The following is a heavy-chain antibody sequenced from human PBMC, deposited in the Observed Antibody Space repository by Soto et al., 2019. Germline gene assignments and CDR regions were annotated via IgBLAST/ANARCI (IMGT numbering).Heavy chain of an antibody. CDR3: ARDPAS. J-gene: IGHJ5*02. Sequence: PSETLSLTCTVSGGSISSSSYYWGWIRQNPGKGLEWIGYTYNSVNTYYNPSLKSRVTISVDTSKNQFSLKLTSVTAADTAVYYCARDPASWGQGTLVTGSS. V-gene: IGHV4-31*03. CDR1: GGSISSSSYY. CDR2: TYNSVNT.